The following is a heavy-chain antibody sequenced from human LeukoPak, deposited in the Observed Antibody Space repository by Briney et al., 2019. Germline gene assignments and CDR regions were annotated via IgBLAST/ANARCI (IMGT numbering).Heavy chain of an antibody. D-gene: IGHD2-2*01. V-gene: IGHV4-30-2*01. CDR1: GGSISSGGYY. CDR2: IYHSGST. Sequence: PSQTLSLTCAVSGGSISSGGYYWSWIRQPPGKGLEWIGYIYHSGSTYYNPSLKSRVTISVDRSKNQFSLKLSSVTAADTAVYYCARDPAIVVVPAAIIWGQGTLVTVSS. J-gene: IGHJ4*02. CDR3: ARDPAIVVVPAAII.